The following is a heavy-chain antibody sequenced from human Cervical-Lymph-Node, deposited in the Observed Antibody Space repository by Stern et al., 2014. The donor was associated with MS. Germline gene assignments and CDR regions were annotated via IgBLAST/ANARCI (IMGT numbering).Heavy chain of an antibody. CDR3: ARKADWGDYFDY. CDR1: GDSIRRYF. CDR2: IYYSGSA. Sequence: VQLVESGPGLLKPSETLSLTCTVSGDSIRRYFWTWIRQPPGRTLEWIGYIYYSGSANYNPYLKSRVSISVDTSNKQLSLKLPSVTAADTAVYYCARKADWGDYFDYWGQGTLVTVSS. V-gene: IGHV4-59*08. J-gene: IGHJ4*02. D-gene: IGHD7-27*01.